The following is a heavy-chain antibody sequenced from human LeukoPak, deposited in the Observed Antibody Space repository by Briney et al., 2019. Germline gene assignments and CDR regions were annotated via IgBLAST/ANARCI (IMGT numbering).Heavy chain of an antibody. CDR1: GFTFSSHW. CDR3: ARGRPHGNDY. D-gene: IGHD4-23*01. J-gene: IGHJ4*02. V-gene: IGHV3-74*01. Sequence: GGSLRLSCAASGFTFSSHWMNWVRQAPGKGLVWVSRIASDGSSTTYADSVKGRFSISRDNAKNTLYLQMNSLRVEDTAVYYCARGRPHGNDYWGQGTLVTVSS. CDR2: IASDGSST.